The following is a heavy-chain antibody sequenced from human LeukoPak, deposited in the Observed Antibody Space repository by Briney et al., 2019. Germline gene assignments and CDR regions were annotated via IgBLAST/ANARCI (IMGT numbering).Heavy chain of an antibody. V-gene: IGHV4-39*07. CDR2: IYYSGST. J-gene: IGHJ4*02. CDR3: ARGIRGAADY. Sequence: PSETLSLTCTVSGGSISSSSYYWGWIRQPPGKGLEWIGSIYYSGSTYYNPSLKSRLAMSLDTSKNQFSLNLNSVTAADTAVYYCARGIRGAADYWGQRTLVTVSS. CDR1: GGSISSSSYY. D-gene: IGHD3-16*01.